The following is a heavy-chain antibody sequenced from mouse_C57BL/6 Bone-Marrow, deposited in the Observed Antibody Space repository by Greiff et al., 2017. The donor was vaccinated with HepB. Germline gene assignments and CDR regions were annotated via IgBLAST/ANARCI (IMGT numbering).Heavy chain of an antibody. CDR2: IDPENGDT. Sequence: VQLKESGAELVRPGASVKLSCTASGFNIKDDYMHWVKQRPEQGLEWIGWIDPENGDTEYASKFQGKATITADTSSNTAYLQLSSLTSEDTAVYYCTTEDYDGFAYWGQGTLVTVSA. J-gene: IGHJ3*01. CDR3: TTEDYDGFAY. D-gene: IGHD2-4*01. V-gene: IGHV14-4*01. CDR1: GFNIKDDY.